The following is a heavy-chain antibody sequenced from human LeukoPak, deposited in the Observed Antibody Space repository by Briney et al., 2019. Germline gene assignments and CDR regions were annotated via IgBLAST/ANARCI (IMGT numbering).Heavy chain of an antibody. CDR1: GFTFSSYS. V-gene: IGHV3-21*01. Sequence: PGGSLRLSCAASGFTFSSYSMNWVRQAPGKGLEWVSSISSSSSYIYYADSVKGRFTISRDNAKNSLYLQMNSLRAEDTAVYYRARGVNYDYVWGSYRAYYFDYWGQGTLVTVSS. J-gene: IGHJ4*02. D-gene: IGHD3-16*02. CDR3: ARGVNYDYVWGSYRAYYFDY. CDR2: ISSSSSYI.